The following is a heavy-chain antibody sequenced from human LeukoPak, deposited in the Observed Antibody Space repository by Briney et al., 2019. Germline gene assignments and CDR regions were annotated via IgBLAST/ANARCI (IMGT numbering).Heavy chain of an antibody. Sequence: GGSLRLSCEASGFTFSTYAMNWVRQAPGKGLEWVSSISSSSSYIYYADSVKGRFTISRDNAKNSLYLQMNSLRAEDTAVYYCARWDDYFNWFDPWGQGTLVTVSS. CDR1: GFTFSTYA. CDR2: ISSSSSYI. J-gene: IGHJ5*02. V-gene: IGHV3-21*01. D-gene: IGHD2/OR15-2a*01. CDR3: ARWDDYFNWFDP.